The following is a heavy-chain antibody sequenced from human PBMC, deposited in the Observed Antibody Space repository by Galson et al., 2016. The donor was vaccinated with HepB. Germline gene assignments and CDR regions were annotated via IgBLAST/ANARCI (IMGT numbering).Heavy chain of an antibody. D-gene: IGHD6-19*01. CDR1: GFTSSSYS. CDR2: IRGNGGGT. J-gene: IGHJ3*02. V-gene: IGHV3-23*01. Sequence: SLRLSCAASGFTSSSYSMNWVRQAPGKGLEWVSSIRGNGGGTNYADSVTGRFTISRDTSKKTLFLQMNSLRAEDTAVYYCAKISVDGYTSGWGGACDIWGQGTVVTVSS. CDR3: AKISVDGYTSGWGGACDI.